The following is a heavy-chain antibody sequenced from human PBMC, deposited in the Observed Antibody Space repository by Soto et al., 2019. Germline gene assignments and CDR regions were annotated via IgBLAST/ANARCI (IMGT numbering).Heavy chain of an antibody. CDR2: IYYSDST. D-gene: IGHD4-17*01. J-gene: IGHJ4*02. Sequence: QVQLQESGPGLVKPSQTLSLTCTVSGGSISSGGYYWSWIRQHPGKGLEWIGYIYYSDSTDYNPSLKRRVTISVDTSKAQFSLKVSSVTAADTAVYYCARGHGDYYLDYWGQGTLVTVSS. V-gene: IGHV4-31*03. CDR3: ARGHGDYYLDY. CDR1: GGSISSGGYY.